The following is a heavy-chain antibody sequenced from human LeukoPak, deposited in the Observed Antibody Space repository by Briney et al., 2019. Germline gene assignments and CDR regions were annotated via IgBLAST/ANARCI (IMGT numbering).Heavy chain of an antibody. CDR1: GFTFSVSV. CDR3: ARDLSGGGLDY. J-gene: IGHJ4*02. CDR2: ISINGGST. V-gene: IGHV3-64*01. Sequence: WGFLKLSCEASGFTFSVSVMHWVRQAPGEGPEYVSVISINGGSTGYANSVKGRFTISRDNSKNTLYLQMGSLRAEDMAVYYCARDLSGGGLDYWGQGTLVTVSS. D-gene: IGHD3-10*01.